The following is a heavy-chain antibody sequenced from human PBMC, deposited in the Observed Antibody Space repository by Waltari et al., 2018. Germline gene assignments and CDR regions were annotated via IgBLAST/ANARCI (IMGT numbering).Heavy chain of an antibody. J-gene: IGHJ4*02. Sequence: QVQLQESDPGLVKPSETLSLTCTVSGYSISSGYYWGWIRQPPGKGLEWIGSIYHSGSTYYNPSLKSRVTISVDTSKNQFSLKLSSVTAADTAVYYCARVPMVRGLGFDYWGQGTLVTVSS. V-gene: IGHV4-38-2*02. CDR3: ARVPMVRGLGFDY. CDR1: GYSISSGYY. CDR2: IYHSGST. D-gene: IGHD3-10*01.